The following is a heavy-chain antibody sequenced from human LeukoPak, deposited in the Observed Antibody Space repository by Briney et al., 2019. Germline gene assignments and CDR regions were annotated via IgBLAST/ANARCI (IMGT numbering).Heavy chain of an antibody. J-gene: IGHJ4*02. CDR3: ARAPFPVCGANCYADS. Sequence: PGRSLRLSCAASGFTFDDYAMHWVRQAPGQGLEWVSTISWNSGSIGYADSVKGRFTISRDNAKNSLYLEMNSLRPEDTAFYYCARAPFPVCGANCYADSWGQGTLVTVSS. CDR1: GFTFDDYA. CDR2: ISWNSGSI. D-gene: IGHD4/OR15-4a*01. V-gene: IGHV3-9*01.